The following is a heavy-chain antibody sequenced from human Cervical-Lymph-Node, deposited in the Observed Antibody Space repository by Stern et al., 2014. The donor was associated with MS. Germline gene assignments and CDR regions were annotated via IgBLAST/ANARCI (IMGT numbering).Heavy chain of an antibody. CDR1: GGSISTTGYY. D-gene: IGHD3-16*01. CDR2: IHYSGST. CDR3: ARSDRLWGSFDY. V-gene: IGHV4-31*03. J-gene: IGHJ4*02. Sequence: QLQLQESGPGLVKPSQTLSLTCTVSGGSISTTGYYWSWIRQHPGKGLEWSGYIHYSGSTYYTPSLKSRGTISVDTSKNQFSLKLSSVTAADTALYYCARSDRLWGSFDYWGQGSLVTVSS.